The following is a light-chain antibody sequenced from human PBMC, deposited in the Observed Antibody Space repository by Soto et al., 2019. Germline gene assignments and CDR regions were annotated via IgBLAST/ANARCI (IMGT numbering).Light chain of an antibody. J-gene: IGLJ3*02. CDR3: SSFTTSSTRV. CDR1: SSDVGAYNY. Sequence: QSALTQPASVSGSPGQSITISCAGTSSDVGAYNYVSWYQQHPGSTPKIMIYEASNRPSGVSDRFSGSKSGNTAALTISGLQAGDEADYYCSSFTTSSTRVFGGGTKLTVL. V-gene: IGLV2-14*01. CDR2: EAS.